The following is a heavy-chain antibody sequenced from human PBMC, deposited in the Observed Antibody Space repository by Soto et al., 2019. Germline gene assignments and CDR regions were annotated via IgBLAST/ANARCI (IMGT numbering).Heavy chain of an antibody. J-gene: IGHJ5*02. Sequence: TLSLTCTVSGDSISGGASFWSWIRQPPGKGLEWIANVYYSGSSYYNPSLKSRLTISVDTTKNQFSLQLKSMTAADTAVYYCAKLSCTSSTCYFPGWFDPWGQGTLVTVSS. CDR2: VYYSGSS. V-gene: IGHV4-31*03. CDR1: GDSISGGASF. D-gene: IGHD2-2*01. CDR3: AKLSCTSSTCYFPGWFDP.